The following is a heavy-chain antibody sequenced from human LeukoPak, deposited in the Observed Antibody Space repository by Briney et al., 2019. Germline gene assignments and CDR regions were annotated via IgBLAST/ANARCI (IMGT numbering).Heavy chain of an antibody. CDR2: TYPGGSDT. J-gene: IGHJ4*02. CDR1: GYSFINYY. V-gene: IGHV5-51*01. CDR3: ARQYSSGWFRHFDY. Sequence: GASLQISCSCSGYSFINYYIGWVRQLPGKGLEWIGVTYPGGSDTSYNPSFKGQVIFSADKSTTTVYLQWSRLQASDTAIYYCARQYSSGWFRHFDYWGQGTLITVSS. D-gene: IGHD3-22*01.